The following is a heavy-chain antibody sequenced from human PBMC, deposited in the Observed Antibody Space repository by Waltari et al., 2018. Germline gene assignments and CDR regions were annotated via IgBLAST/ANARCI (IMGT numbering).Heavy chain of an antibody. D-gene: IGHD3-3*01. V-gene: IGHV3-53*01. J-gene: IGHJ3*02. CDR1: GFTASSNY. CDR2: IYSGGST. Sequence: EVQLVESGGGLIQPGGSLRLSCAASGFTASSNYMSWVRKAPGKGLEWVSVIYSGGSTYYADSVKGRFTISRDNSKNTLYLQMNSLRAEDTAVYYCARDFGDFWSGYYLGAFDIWGQGTMVTVSS. CDR3: ARDFGDFWSGYYLGAFDI.